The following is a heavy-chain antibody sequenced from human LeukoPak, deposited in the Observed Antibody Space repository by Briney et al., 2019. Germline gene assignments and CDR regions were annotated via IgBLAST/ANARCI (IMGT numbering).Heavy chain of an antibody. J-gene: IGHJ4*02. Sequence: PSGTLSLTRTVSGDSINSLDMWSWVRQPPGKGLEWIGEMYLSGTTHSNPSVKSRVTISIDKSKNQFFLNLSSVTAADTAVYYCAGLVGRYSSGLYYYYFDYWGQGTLVTVSS. V-gene: IGHV4-4*02. CDR3: AGLVGRYSSGLYYYYFDY. CDR1: GDSINSLDM. D-gene: IGHD3-22*01. CDR2: MYLSGTT.